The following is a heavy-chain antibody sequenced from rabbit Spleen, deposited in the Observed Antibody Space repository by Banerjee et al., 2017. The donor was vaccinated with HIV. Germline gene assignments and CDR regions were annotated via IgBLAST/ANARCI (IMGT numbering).Heavy chain of an antibody. D-gene: IGHD4-1*01. CDR1: GFSFSSGYY. CDR2: IYTGSGGST. CDR3: ARELGGGWGVPFNL. J-gene: IGHJ4*01. V-gene: IGHV1S45*01. Sequence: QEQLVESGGDLVKPGASLTLTCTASGFSFSSGYYMCWVRQAPGKGLEWIACIYTGSGGSTYYASWAKGRFTVTRSTTLNTVTLQMTSLTAADTATYFCARELGGGWGVPFNLWGPGTLVTVS.